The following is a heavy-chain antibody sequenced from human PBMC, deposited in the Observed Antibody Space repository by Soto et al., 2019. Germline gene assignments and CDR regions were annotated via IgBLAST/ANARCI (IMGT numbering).Heavy chain of an antibody. V-gene: IGHV4-31*03. CDR2: IYYSGST. J-gene: IGHJ6*02. CDR1: GGSISSGDYY. CDR3: ARAPLTSIFFACGMDV. Sequence: QVQLQESGPGLVKPSQTLSLTCTVSGGSISSGDYYWNWIRQHPGKGLEWIGYIYYSGSTYYNPSLKGRVTISVDTSRNQFSLKLSSVTAADTAVYYCARAPLTSIFFACGMDVWGQGTTVTVSS. D-gene: IGHD3-3*02.